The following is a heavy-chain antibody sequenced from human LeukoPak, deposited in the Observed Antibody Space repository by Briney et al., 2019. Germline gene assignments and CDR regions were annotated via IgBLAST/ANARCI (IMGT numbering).Heavy chain of an antibody. D-gene: IGHD6-19*01. J-gene: IGHJ5*02. CDR1: GFTFSSYG. Sequence: GGSLRLSCAASGFTFSSYGMSWVRQAPGKGLEWVSAISGSGGSTYYADSVKGRFTISRDNSKNTLYLQMNSLRAEDTAIYYCAKGEIAVAGTGWFDPWGQGTLVTVSS. CDR2: ISGSGGST. CDR3: AKGEIAVAGTGWFDP. V-gene: IGHV3-23*01.